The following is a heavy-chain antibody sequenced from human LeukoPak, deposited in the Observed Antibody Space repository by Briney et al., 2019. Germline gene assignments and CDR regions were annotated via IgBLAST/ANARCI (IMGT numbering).Heavy chain of an antibody. CDR3: ARRPLGYCTDY. CDR2: MNPNSGNT. V-gene: IGHV1-8*01. D-gene: IGHD2-8*01. Sequence: ASVKVSCKASGYTFTSYDINWVRQATGQGLEWMGWMNPNSGNTSYAQRFQGRVTMTRNTSISTAYMELSSLRSEDTAVYYCARRPLGYCTDYWGQGTLVTVSS. CDR1: GYTFTSYD. J-gene: IGHJ4*02.